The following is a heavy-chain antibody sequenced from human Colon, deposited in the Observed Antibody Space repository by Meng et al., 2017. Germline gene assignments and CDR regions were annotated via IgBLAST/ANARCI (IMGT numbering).Heavy chain of an antibody. CDR3: ARDGLSFTMVRGGKY. CDR1: GYTFTTYG. Sequence: QVQRVQSGTEVKKPGASLKVSCKSSGYTFTTYGISWVRQAPGQGLEWMGWISTYNGNTNYAQKFQGRVTMTTDTSTSTAYMELRSLRSDDTAVYYCARDGLSFTMVRGGKYWGQGTLVTVSS. V-gene: IGHV1-18*01. J-gene: IGHJ4*02. D-gene: IGHD3-10*01. CDR2: ISTYNGNT.